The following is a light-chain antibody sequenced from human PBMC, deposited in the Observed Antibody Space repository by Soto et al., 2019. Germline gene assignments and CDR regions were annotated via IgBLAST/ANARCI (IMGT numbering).Light chain of an antibody. Sequence: IHMTQSPSSLSASVGDRVTITCRASQRITTYLNWYQQKPGKAPKLLISTAATLQGGVPSRFSGSGSGTDFTLTITTLQPEDFATYFCHQSYSTPYTFGQGTKLEIK. CDR2: TAA. CDR3: HQSYSTPYT. CDR1: QRITTY. V-gene: IGKV1-39*01. J-gene: IGKJ2*01.